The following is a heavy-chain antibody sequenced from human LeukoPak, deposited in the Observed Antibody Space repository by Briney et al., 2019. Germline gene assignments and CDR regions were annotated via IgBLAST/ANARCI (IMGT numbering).Heavy chain of an antibody. Sequence: GGSLRLSCAASGFTFSSYSMNRVRQAPGKGLEWVSSISSSSSYIYYADSVKGRFTISRDNAKNSLYLQMNSLRAEDTAVYYCARDGTSGSYGAFDIWGQGTMVTVSS. CDR2: ISSSSSYI. V-gene: IGHV3-21*01. J-gene: IGHJ3*02. CDR3: ARDGTSGSYGAFDI. CDR1: GFTFSSYS. D-gene: IGHD1-26*01.